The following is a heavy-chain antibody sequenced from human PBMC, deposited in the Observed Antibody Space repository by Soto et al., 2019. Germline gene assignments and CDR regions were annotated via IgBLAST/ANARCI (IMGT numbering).Heavy chain of an antibody. CDR2: ISSSGRYS. CDR3: ARSWGDNSAFDS. D-gene: IGHD3-22*01. Sequence: QVHLVEFGGGLVKPGGSLRLSCEDSGFTFNDFYMSWIRQAPGKGLEWISYISSSGRYSNYADSVKGRFTISRDNSKKSLYLQMTSLRAEDTAVYYCARSWGDNSAFDSWGQGTVVTVSS. J-gene: IGHJ4*02. CDR1: GFTFNDFY. V-gene: IGHV3-11*06.